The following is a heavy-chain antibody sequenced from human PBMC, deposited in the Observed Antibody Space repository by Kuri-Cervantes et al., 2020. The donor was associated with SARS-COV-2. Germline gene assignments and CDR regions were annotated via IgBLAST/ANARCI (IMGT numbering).Heavy chain of an antibody. V-gene: IGHV3-30*18. CDR2: ISYDGSNK. D-gene: IGHD1-26*01. CDR1: GFTFSSYG. J-gene: IGHJ4*02. Sequence: LSLTCAAPGFTFSSYGMHWVRQAPGKGLEWVAVISYDGSNKYYADSVKGRFTISRDNSKNTLYLQMNSRRAEDTAVYYCAKGGGPGSYIPLDYWGQGTLVTVSS. CDR3: AKGGGPGSYIPLDY.